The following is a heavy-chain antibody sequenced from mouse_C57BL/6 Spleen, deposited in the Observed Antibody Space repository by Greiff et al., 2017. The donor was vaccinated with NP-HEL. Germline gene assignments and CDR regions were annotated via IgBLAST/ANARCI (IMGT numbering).Heavy chain of an antibody. CDR1: GYTFTSYG. CDR2: IYPRSGNT. V-gene: IGHV1-81*01. CDR3: ARNYYGSSSYYAMDY. D-gene: IGHD1-1*01. J-gene: IGHJ4*01. Sequence: VQRVESGAELARPGASVKLSCKASGYTFTSYGISWVKQRTGQGLEWIGEIYPRSGNTYYNEKFKGKATLTADKSSSTAYMELRSLTSEDSAVYFCARNYYGSSSYYAMDYWGQGTSVTVSS.